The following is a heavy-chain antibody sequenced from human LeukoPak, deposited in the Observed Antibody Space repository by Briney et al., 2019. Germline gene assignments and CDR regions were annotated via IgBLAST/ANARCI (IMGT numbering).Heavy chain of an antibody. CDR1: GYTFADYY. Sequence: ASVKVSCKASGYTFADYYMHWVQQAPGKGLEWMGRVDPSNSETAYAERFQGRVTITADPSRATAYMELASLRSEDTAVYYCAAEICGGNTDCFTFDFWGPGTPVTVSS. D-gene: IGHD4-23*01. J-gene: IGHJ3*01. V-gene: IGHV1-69-2*01. CDR2: VDPSNSET. CDR3: AAEICGGNTDCFTFDF.